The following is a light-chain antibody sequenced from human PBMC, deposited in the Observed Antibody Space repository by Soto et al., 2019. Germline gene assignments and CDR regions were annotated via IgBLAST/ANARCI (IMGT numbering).Light chain of an antibody. V-gene: IGLV1-40*01. CDR3: QSYDSSLRASV. J-gene: IGLJ7*01. CDR1: SSNIGADSD. CDR2: ANT. Sequence: QPVLTQPPSVSGAPGQRATISCTGSSSNIGADSDVHWYQQLPGTAPKLLIYANTDRPSGVPDRFAGSKSGTSASLVITGLQAEDEAEYYCQSYDSSLRASVFGGGTQLTVL.